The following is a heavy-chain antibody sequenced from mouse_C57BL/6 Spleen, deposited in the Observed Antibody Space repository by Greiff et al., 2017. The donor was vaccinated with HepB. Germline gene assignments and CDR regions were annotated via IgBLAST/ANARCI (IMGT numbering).Heavy chain of an antibody. CDR2: ISGGGGNT. CDR1: GFTFSSYT. D-gene: IGHD1-1*01. Sequence: EVMLVESGGGLVKPGGSLKLSCAASGFTFSSYTMSWVRQTPEKRLEWVATISGGGGNTYYPDSVKGRFTISRDNAKNTLYLQMSSLRSEDTALYYCARATVVPLHWDFDVWGTGTTVTVSS. V-gene: IGHV5-9*01. CDR3: ARATVVPLHWDFDV. J-gene: IGHJ1*03.